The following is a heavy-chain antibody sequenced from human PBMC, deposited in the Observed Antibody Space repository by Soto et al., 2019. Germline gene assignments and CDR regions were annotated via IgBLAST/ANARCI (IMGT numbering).Heavy chain of an antibody. V-gene: IGHV4-34*01. Sequence: QVRLQQWGAGLMKPSETLSLTCAVYGGSFSGYYWSWIRQPPGKGLEWIGEINHSGSTNYNPSLKSRVTISVDTSKNQFSLKLSSVTAADTAVYYCARTINYSSSWYGWFDPWGQGTLVTVSS. CDR2: INHSGST. CDR1: GGSFSGYY. J-gene: IGHJ5*02. CDR3: ARTINYSSSWYGWFDP. D-gene: IGHD6-13*01.